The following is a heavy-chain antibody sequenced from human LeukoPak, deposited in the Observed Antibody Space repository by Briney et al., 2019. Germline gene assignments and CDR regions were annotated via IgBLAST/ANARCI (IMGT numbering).Heavy chain of an antibody. Sequence: ASVKVSCKASGYTFTGYYMHWVRQAPGQGLEWMGWINPNSGGTNYAQKFQGRVTMTRDTSISTAYMELSRLRSDDTAVYYCARFGRITMVRGLRFVDVWGQGTTVTVSS. D-gene: IGHD3-10*01. J-gene: IGHJ6*02. V-gene: IGHV1-2*02. CDR2: INPNSGGT. CDR1: GYTFTGYY. CDR3: ARFGRITMVRGLRFVDV.